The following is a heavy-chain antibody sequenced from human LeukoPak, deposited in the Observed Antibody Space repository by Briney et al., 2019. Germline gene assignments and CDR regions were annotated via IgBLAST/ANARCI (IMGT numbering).Heavy chain of an antibody. Sequence: GGSLRLSCAASGLTISRAWMSWVRQGPGQGLEWVGRIKTEDEGGATDYAAPVKGRFIISSDHSGNTVYLQMNSLKTEDTAVYYCATDQPRYSGSYPFDYWGQGTLVTVSS. CDR2: IKTEDEGGAT. D-gene: IGHD1-26*01. V-gene: IGHV3-15*01. CDR3: ATDQPRYSGSYPFDY. J-gene: IGHJ4*02. CDR1: GLTISRAW.